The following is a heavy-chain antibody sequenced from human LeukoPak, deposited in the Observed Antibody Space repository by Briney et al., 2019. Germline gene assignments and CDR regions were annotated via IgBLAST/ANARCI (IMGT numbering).Heavy chain of an antibody. D-gene: IGHD2-21*02. CDR2: INSDGSST. CDR1: GFTFSSYW. V-gene: IGHV3-74*01. J-gene: IGHJ5*02. Sequence: GGSLRLSCAASGFTFSSYWMHWVRQAPGKGLVWASRINSDGSSTSYADSVKGRFTISRDNAKNTLYLQMNSLRAEDTAVYYSARESCGGDWTGRFDPWGQGTLVTVSS. CDR3: ARESCGGDWTGRFDP.